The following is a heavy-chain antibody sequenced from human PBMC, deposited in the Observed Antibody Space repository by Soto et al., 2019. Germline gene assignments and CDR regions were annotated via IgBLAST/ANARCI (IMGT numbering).Heavy chain of an antibody. Sequence: ETLSLTCTVSGGSISSSSYYWGWIRQPPGKGLEWIGSIYYSGSTYYNPSLKSRVTISVDTSKNQFSLKLSSVTAADTAVYYCAGEDSSSDAFDIWGQGTMVTVSS. CDR3: AGEDSSSDAFDI. J-gene: IGHJ3*02. V-gene: IGHV4-39*01. CDR2: IYYSGST. CDR1: GGSISSSSYY. D-gene: IGHD6-6*01.